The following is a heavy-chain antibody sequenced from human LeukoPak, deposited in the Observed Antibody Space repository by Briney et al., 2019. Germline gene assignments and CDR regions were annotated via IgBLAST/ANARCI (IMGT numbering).Heavy chain of an antibody. CDR2: ISYHGVDK. D-gene: IGHD5-24*01. J-gene: IGHJ6*03. Sequence: HSGRSLRLSSAAAEFTFSRYAMHWVRQAPGKGLEWLAVISYHGVDKFYRASVRGRFTISRDNVENTLFLQLDNLSSEDSGVDFCARAVPTIHHMDVWGKGTTVTVSS. CDR3: ARAVPTIHHMDV. CDR1: EFTFSRYA. V-gene: IGHV3-30*14.